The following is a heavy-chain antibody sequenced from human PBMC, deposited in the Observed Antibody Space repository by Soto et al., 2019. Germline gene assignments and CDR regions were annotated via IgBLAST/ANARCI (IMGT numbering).Heavy chain of an antibody. CDR3: AKGDSGYRYSDTYYFDY. V-gene: IGHV3-23*01. CDR1: GLTFSNYA. D-gene: IGHD5-18*01. CDR2: ISGSGGST. J-gene: IGHJ4*02. Sequence: VQLLESGGDLIQPGGSLRLSCAASGLTFSNYAMNWVRQAPGKGLEWVSAISGSGGSTHYADSVKGRFTISRDNSRNTLYLHMKSLRAEDTAKYYCAKGDSGYRYSDTYYFDYWGQGTLVTVSS.